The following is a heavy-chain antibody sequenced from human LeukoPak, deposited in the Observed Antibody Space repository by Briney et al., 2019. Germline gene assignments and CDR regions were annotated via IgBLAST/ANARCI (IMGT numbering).Heavy chain of an antibody. J-gene: IGHJ6*02. CDR3: ARSHPRSDSSGYYYFLNYYYYYGMDV. CDR2: ISGSSSYI. D-gene: IGHD3-22*01. V-gene: IGHV3-21*01. Sequence: GGSLRLSCVASGFTFSSYTMNWVRQAPGKGLEWVSSISGSSSYIYYADSVKGRFTISRDNAKNSLYLQMNSLRAEDTAVYYCARSHPRSDSSGYYYFLNYYYYYGMDVWGQGTTVTVSS. CDR1: GFTFSSYT.